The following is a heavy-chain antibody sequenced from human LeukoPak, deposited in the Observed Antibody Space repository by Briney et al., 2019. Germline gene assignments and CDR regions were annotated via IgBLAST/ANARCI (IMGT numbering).Heavy chain of an antibody. J-gene: IGHJ4*02. CDR3: ARLDPTYCSGGSCYVFDY. V-gene: IGHV5-51*01. Sequence: GESLKISCKGSGYSFTSYWIGWVRQMPGKGLEWMGIIYPGDSDTRYSPSFQGQVTISADKSISTAYLQWSSLKASDTAMYYCARLDPTYCSGGSCYVFDYWGQGTLVTVSS. CDR2: IYPGDSDT. CDR1: GYSFTSYW. D-gene: IGHD2-15*01.